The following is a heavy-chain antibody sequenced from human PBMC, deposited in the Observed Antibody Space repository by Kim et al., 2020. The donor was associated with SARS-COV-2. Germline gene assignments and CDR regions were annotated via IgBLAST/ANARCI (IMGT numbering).Heavy chain of an antibody. CDR3: AKTGGDYYDSSGYYRLSYYYGMDV. CDR1: GFTFSSYG. CDR2: IWYDGSNK. Sequence: GGSLRLSCAASGFTFSSYGMHWVRQAPGKGLEWVAVIWYDGSNKYYADSVKDRFTISRDNSKNTLYLQMNSLRAEDTAVYYCAKTGGDYYDSSGYYRLSYYYGMDVWGQGTTVTVSS. D-gene: IGHD3-22*01. V-gene: IGHV3-33*06. J-gene: IGHJ6*02.